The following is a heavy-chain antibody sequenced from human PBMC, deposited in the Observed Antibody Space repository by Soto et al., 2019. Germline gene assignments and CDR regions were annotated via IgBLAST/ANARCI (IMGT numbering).Heavy chain of an antibody. J-gene: IGHJ6*02. V-gene: IGHV3-23*01. CDR2: ISGGGGST. CDR3: AKDYGYYDFWSGYSNYYYGMDV. D-gene: IGHD3-3*01. Sequence: LRLSCAASGFPFSTYAMSWVRQAPGKGLEWVSAISGGGGSTYYADSVRGRFTISRDNSKNTLYLQMNSLRAEDTAVYYCAKDYGYYDFWSGYSNYYYGMDVWGQGTTVTVSS. CDR1: GFPFSTYA.